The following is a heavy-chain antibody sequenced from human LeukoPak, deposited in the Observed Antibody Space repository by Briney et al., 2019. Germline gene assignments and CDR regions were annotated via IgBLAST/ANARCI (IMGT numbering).Heavy chain of an antibody. CDR1: GGTFSSYA. Sequence: ASVKVSCKASGGTFSSYAISWVRQAPGQGLEWMGGIIPIFGTANYAQKFQGRVTITADKSTSTAYMELSSLRSEDTAVYYCARELLRYCTNGVCPDLGYYYYYYMDVWGKGTTVTVSS. CDR2: IIPIFGTA. J-gene: IGHJ6*03. V-gene: IGHV1-69*06. D-gene: IGHD2-8*01. CDR3: ARELLRYCTNGVCPDLGYYYYYYMDV.